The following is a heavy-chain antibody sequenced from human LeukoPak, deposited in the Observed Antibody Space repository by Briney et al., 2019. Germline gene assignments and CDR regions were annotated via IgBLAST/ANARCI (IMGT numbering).Heavy chain of an antibody. Sequence: PSETLSLTCTVSGGSISSSSYYWGWIRQPPGKGLEWIGSIHYSGSTYYNPSLKSRVTISVDTSKNQFSLKLSSVTAADTAVYYCARLILRAYYFDYWGQGTLVTVSS. CDR2: IHYSGST. J-gene: IGHJ4*02. V-gene: IGHV4-39*01. D-gene: IGHD2/OR15-2a*01. CDR1: GGSISSSSYY. CDR3: ARLILRAYYFDY.